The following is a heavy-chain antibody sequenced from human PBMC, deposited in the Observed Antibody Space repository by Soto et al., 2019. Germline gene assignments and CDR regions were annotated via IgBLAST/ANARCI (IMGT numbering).Heavy chain of an antibody. CDR2: IYPGDSDT. CDR1: GYSFTSYW. Sequence: GESLKISCKGSGYSFTSYWIGWVRQMPGKGLEWMGIIYPGDSDTRYSPSFQGQVTITADESTSTAYMELSSLRSEDTAVYYCARDLSSSYYYYGMDVWGQGTTVTVSS. CDR3: ARDLSSSYYYYGMDV. V-gene: IGHV5-51*01. D-gene: IGHD6-19*01. J-gene: IGHJ6*02.